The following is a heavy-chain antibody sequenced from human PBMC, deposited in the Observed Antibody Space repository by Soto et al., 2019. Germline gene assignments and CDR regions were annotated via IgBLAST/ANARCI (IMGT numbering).Heavy chain of an antibody. CDR2: ISTSGGST. CDR3: ATLDTAEIQTAAY. CDR1: GFTFSNYA. D-gene: IGHD2-15*01. J-gene: IGHJ4*02. V-gene: IGHV3-23*01. Sequence: GGSLRLSCAASGFTFSNYAMSWVRQAPGQGLEWVSTISTSGGSTYYADSVRGRFTISRDNSKNTLYLQMNSLRVEDTAVYYCATLDTAEIQTAAYWGQGTLVTVSS.